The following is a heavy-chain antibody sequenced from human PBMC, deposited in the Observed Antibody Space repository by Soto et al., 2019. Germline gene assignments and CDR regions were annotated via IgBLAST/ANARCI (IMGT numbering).Heavy chain of an antibody. CDR2: ISAYNGNT. CDR3: AGGQDSIGLGGDAFDT. V-gene: IGHV1-18*01. D-gene: IGHD3-22*01. Sequence: ASVKVSCKASGYTFTSYGISWVRQAPGQGLEWMGWISAYNGNTNYAQKLQGRVTMTTDTSTSTAYMELRSLRSDDTAVYYCAGGQDSIGLGGDAFDTWGKGKMFTV. CDR1: GYTFTSYG. J-gene: IGHJ3*02.